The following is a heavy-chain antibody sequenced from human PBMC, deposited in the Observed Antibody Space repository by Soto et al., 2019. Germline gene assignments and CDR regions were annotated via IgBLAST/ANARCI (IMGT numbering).Heavy chain of an antibody. CDR1: EFTFSDYV. J-gene: IGHJ5*02. D-gene: IGHD1-26*01. Sequence: QVQLVESGGGVVQPGRSLRLSCAASEFTFSDYVMTWVRQAPGKGLEWLAVISYDGTNQYYADSVKGRFIISRDNPKNTLHLQMTGLRPDDTAVYYCARGGVVMVGSTLWFAPRGQGTLVTVSS. CDR2: ISYDGTNQ. V-gene: IGHV3-30-3*01. CDR3: ARGGVVMVGSTLWFAP.